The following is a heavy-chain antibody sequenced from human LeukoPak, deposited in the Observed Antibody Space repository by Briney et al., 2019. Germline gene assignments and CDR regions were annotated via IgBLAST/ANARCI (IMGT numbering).Heavy chain of an antibody. CDR3: ARDRVVGATSDAFDI. CDR1: GFTFSSYA. Sequence: PGGSLRLSCAASGFTFSSYAMSWVRQAPGKGLEWVLSISSSSSYIYYADSVKGRFTISRDNAKNSLYLQMNSLRAEDTAVYYCARDRVVGATSDAFDIWGQGTMVTVSS. V-gene: IGHV3-21*04. CDR2: ISSSSSYI. J-gene: IGHJ3*02. D-gene: IGHD1-26*01.